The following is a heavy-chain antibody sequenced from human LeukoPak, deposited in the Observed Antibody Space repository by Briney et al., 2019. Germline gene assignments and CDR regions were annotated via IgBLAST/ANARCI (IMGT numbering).Heavy chain of an antibody. D-gene: IGHD5-24*01. J-gene: IGHJ4*02. Sequence: SETLSLTCTVSGGSISSYYWSWIRQPPGKGLEWTGYIYTSGSTNYNPSLKSRVTISVDTSKNQFSLKLSSVTAADTAVYYCARHFPGDGYILYFDYWGQGTLVTVSS. CDR3: ARHFPGDGYILYFDY. V-gene: IGHV4-4*09. CDR1: GGSISSYY. CDR2: IYTSGST.